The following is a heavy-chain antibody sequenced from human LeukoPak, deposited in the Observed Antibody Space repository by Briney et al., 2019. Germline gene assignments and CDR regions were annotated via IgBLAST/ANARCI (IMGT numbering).Heavy chain of an antibody. CDR3: ARDQPRGSSSSYYYYGVDV. CDR2: ISYDGSNK. Sequence: PGGSLRLSCAASGFTFSSYAMHWVRQAPGKGLEWVAVISYDGSNKYYADSVKGRFTISRDNSKNTLYLQMNSLRAEDTAVYYCARDQPRGSSSSYYYYGVDVWGQGTTVTVSS. CDR1: GFTFSSYA. J-gene: IGHJ6*02. V-gene: IGHV3-30*04. D-gene: IGHD6-6*01.